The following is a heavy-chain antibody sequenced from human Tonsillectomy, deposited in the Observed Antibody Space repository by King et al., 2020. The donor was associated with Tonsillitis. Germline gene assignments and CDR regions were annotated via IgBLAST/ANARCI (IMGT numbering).Heavy chain of an antibody. CDR3: ARTPDIVVVPAASPLYYYYGMDV. D-gene: IGHD2-2*01. V-gene: IGHV3-74*01. CDR1: GFTFSSYC. Sequence: VQLVESGGGLVQPGGSLRLSCAASGFTFSSYCMHWVLQAPGKGRVWVSRLSMDGSSTGYAESVKGLLTISRDNAKNTVYLQMNNLRAEDTAVYYCARTPDIVVVPAASPLYYYYGMDVWGQGTTVTVSS. CDR2: LSMDGSST. J-gene: IGHJ6*02.